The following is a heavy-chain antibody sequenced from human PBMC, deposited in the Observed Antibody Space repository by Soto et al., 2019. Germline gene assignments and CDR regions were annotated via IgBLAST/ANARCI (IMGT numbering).Heavy chain of an antibody. V-gene: IGHV3-23*01. CDR3: AKDPPLSTRPDY. Sequence: GESLRLSCTASGVTISSYAMSWVRQPPGKGLEWVSGISITTGGSTYYADSVKGRFTISRDNSKNTLYLQMDSLRAEDTAVYYCAKDPPLSTRPDYCGQGTMVKVSS. J-gene: IGHJ4*02. CDR2: ISITTGGST. D-gene: IGHD2-2*01. CDR1: GVTISSYA.